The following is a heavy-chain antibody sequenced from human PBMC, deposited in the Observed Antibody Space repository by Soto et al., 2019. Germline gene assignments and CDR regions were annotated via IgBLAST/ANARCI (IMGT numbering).Heavy chain of an antibody. CDR3: ARVEPGYYGMDV. V-gene: IGHV3-21*01. Sequence: GGSLRLSCAASGFTFSSYSMNWVRQAPGKGLEWVSSISSSSSYIYYADSVKGRFTISRDNAKNSLYLQMNSLRAEDTAVYYCARVEPGYYGMDVWGQGTTVTVSS. CDR2: ISSSSSYI. CDR1: GFTFSSYS. J-gene: IGHJ6*02.